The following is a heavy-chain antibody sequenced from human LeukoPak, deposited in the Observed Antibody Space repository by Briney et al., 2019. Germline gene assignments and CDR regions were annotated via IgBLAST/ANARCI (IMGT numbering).Heavy chain of an antibody. CDR2: IYHSGST. V-gene: IGHV4-59*01. CDR3: ATTAVVPAAYVRYYFDY. D-gene: IGHD2-2*01. J-gene: IGHJ4*02. CDR1: GGSINNYY. Sequence: SETLSLTCTVSGGSINNYYWSWIRQPPGKGLEWIGYIYHSGSTNYNPSLKSRVTMSVDTSTNQFSLKLTSVTAADTAVYYCATTAVVPAAYVRYYFDYWGQGTLVTVSS.